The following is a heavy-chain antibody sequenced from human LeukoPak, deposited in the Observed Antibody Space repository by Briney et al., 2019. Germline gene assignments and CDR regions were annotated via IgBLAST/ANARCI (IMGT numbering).Heavy chain of an antibody. CDR1: GFTFSSYS. V-gene: IGHV3-21*01. J-gene: IGHJ6*02. D-gene: IGHD2-2*01. CDR3: ASLATDIVVVPAAYAMDV. Sequence: GGSLRLSCAASGFTFSSYSMNWVRQAPGKGLEWVSSISSSSSYIYYADSVKGRFTISRDNAKNSLYLQMNSLRAEDTAVYYCASLATDIVVVPAAYAMDVWGQGTTVTVSS. CDR2: ISSSSSYI.